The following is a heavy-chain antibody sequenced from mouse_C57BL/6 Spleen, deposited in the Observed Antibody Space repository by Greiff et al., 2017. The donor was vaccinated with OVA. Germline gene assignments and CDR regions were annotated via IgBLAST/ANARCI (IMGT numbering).Heavy chain of an antibody. CDR3: ARESYDYDGYAMGY. D-gene: IGHD2-4*01. J-gene: IGHJ4*01. Sequence: VQLQQSGPVLVKPGASVKMSCKASGYTFTDYYMNWVKQSHGKSLEWIGVINPYNGGTSYNQKFKGKATLTVVKSSSTTYMELNSLTSEDSAIYCCARESYDYDGYAMGYWGQGTSVTVSS. CDR1: GYTFTDYY. CDR2: INPYNGGT. V-gene: IGHV1-19*01.